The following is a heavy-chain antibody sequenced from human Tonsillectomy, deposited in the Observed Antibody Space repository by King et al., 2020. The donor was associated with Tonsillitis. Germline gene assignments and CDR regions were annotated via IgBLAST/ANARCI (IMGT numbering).Heavy chain of an antibody. J-gene: IGHJ4*02. CDR2: INHRGST. D-gene: IGHD2-15*01. CDR3: ARVEPGYSYFDS. V-gene: IGHV4-34*01. CDR1: GGSFSYYY. Sequence: VQLQQWGAGLLKPSETLSLTCAVSGGSFSYYYWSWIRQPPGKGLEWIGEINHRGSTNYNASLKSRVTVSVDTSKNQFSLRLTSLSAADTAVYYCARVEPGYSYFDSWGQGTLVTVSS.